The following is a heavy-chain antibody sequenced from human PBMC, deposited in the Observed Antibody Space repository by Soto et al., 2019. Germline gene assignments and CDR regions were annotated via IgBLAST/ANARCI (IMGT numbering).Heavy chain of an antibody. J-gene: IGHJ3*02. CDR1: GVSISSYY. Sequence: SETLSLTCTVSGVSISSYYWSWIRQPPGKGLEWIGYIYYSGSTNYNPSLKSRVTISVDTSKNQFSLKLSSVTAADTAVYYCARDLDYDFWSGYYRGGAFDIWGQGTMVTVSS. CDR3: ARDLDYDFWSGYYRGGAFDI. V-gene: IGHV4-59*01. D-gene: IGHD3-3*01. CDR2: IYYSGST.